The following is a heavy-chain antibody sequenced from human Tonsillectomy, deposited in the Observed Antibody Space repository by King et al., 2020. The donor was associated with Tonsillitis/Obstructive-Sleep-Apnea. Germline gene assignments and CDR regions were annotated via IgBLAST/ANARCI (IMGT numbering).Heavy chain of an antibody. D-gene: IGHD4-11*01. CDR3: ARHWVTETPYYYYYMDV. V-gene: IGHV5-51*01. Sequence: VQLVESGAEVKKPGESLKISCKGSGYSFTSYWIGWVRQMPGKGLEWMGIIYPGDSDTRYSPSFQGQVTISADKSISTAYLQWSSLKASDTAMYYCARHWVTETPYYYYYMDVWGKGTTVTVSS. CDR2: IYPGDSDT. CDR1: GYSFTSYW. J-gene: IGHJ6*03.